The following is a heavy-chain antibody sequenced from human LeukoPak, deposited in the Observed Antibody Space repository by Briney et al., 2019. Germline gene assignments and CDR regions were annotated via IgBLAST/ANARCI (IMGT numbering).Heavy chain of an antibody. Sequence: PGGSLRLSXAASGFTFSSYGMHWVRQAPGKGLEWVAVIWYDGSNKYYADSVKGRFTISRDNSKNTLYLQMNSLRAEDTAVYYCAKAQYSGSYYGAFDIWGQGTMVTVSS. J-gene: IGHJ3*02. V-gene: IGHV3-33*06. CDR2: IWYDGSNK. CDR1: GFTFSSYG. D-gene: IGHD1-26*01. CDR3: AKAQYSGSYYGAFDI.